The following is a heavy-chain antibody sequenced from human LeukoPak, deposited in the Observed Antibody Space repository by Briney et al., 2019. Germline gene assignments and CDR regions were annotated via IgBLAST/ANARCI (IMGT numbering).Heavy chain of an antibody. D-gene: IGHD3-3*01. CDR3: ARGGATYDFWSGYYPYFDY. CDR1: GGSIRSYY. V-gene: IGHV4-59*01. Sequence: SETLSLTXTVSGGSIRSYYWSWIRQPPGKGLEWIGYIYYSGSTNYNPSLESRVTISVDTSKNQFSLKLSSVTAADTAVYYCARGGATYDFWSGYYPYFDYWGQGTLVTVSS. J-gene: IGHJ4*02. CDR2: IYYSGST.